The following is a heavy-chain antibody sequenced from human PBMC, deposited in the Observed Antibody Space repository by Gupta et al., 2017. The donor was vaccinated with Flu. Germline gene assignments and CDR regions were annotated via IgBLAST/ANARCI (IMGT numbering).Heavy chain of an antibody. J-gene: IGHJ2*01. CDR3: ARGVITRYFDL. CDR2: INHSGST. V-gene: IGHV4-34*01. Sequence: QVQLQQWGAGLLKPSETLSLTCAVYGGSFSGYYWSWIRQPPGKGLEWIGEINHSGSTNYNPSLKSRVTISVDTSKNQFSMKLSSVTAADTAVYYCARGVITRYFDLWGRGTMVTVSS. CDR1: GGSFSGYY. D-gene: IGHD1-14*01.